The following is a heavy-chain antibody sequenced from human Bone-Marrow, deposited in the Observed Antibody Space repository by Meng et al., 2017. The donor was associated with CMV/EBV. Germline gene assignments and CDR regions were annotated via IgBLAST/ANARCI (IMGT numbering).Heavy chain of an antibody. V-gene: IGHV3-23*01. CDR3: AKDPFDYSYYYYYGMDV. J-gene: IGHJ6*01. Sequence: GESLKISCAASGFTFSSYAMSWVRQAPGKGLEWVSAISGSGGSTYYADSVKGRFTISRDNSKNTLYLQMNSLRAEDTAVYYCAKDPFDYSYYYYYGMDVWGQGTTVTVCS. D-gene: IGHD4-11*01. CDR1: GFTFSSYA. CDR2: ISGSGGST.